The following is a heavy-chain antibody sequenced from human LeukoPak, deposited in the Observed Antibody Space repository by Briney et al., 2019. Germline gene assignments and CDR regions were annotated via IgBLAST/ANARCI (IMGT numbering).Heavy chain of an antibody. J-gene: IGHJ4*02. Sequence: GKSLKISCKGSGYSFTSYWIGWVRQMPGKGLEWMGIIYPGDSDTRYSPSFQGQVTISADKFISTAYLQWSSLKASDTAMYYCARHYSSSPEHFDYWGQGTLVTVSS. V-gene: IGHV5-51*01. CDR1: GYSFTSYW. D-gene: IGHD6-13*01. CDR3: ARHYSSSPEHFDY. CDR2: IYPGDSDT.